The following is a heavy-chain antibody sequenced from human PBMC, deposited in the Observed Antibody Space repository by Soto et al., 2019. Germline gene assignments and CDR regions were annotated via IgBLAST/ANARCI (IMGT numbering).Heavy chain of an antibody. J-gene: IGHJ4*02. CDR1: GGSISSSSYF. Sequence: LSLTCTVSGGSISSSSYFWGWIRQPPGKGLEWIGNVHYRGSTYYNASLTSRVTISVDTSKNQFSLKLSSVTAADSAVYSCARGIGYYFDSWGQGTLVTVSS. D-gene: IGHD5-12*01. CDR2: VHYRGST. CDR3: ARGIGYYFDS. V-gene: IGHV4-39*01.